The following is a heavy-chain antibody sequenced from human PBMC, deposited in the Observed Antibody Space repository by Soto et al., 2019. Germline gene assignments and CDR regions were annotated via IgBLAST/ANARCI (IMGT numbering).Heavy chain of an antibody. D-gene: IGHD1-26*01. J-gene: IGHJ4*02. V-gene: IGHV3-30*18. CDR2: ISYDGSNK. CDR1: GFTFSSYG. CDR3: AKLVEWELPNFDY. Sequence: GSLRLSCAASGFTFSSYGMHWVRQAPGKGLEWVAVISYDGSNKYYADSVKGRFTISRDNSKNTLYLQMNSLRAEDTAVYYCAKLVEWELPNFDYWGQGTLVTVSS.